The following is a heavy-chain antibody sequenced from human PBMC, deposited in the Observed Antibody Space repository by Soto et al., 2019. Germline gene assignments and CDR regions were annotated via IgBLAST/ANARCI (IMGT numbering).Heavy chain of an antibody. Sequence: QVQLVQSGAEVKKPGASVKVSCKASAYTFINHDISWVRQAPGQGLEWMGWISVYNGNTNYAQKLQGRVTMTTDTSTSTAYMELRSLRSDDTAVYYCVRTVVTSYYFYGMDVWGQGTTVTVSS. CDR3: VRTVVTSYYFYGMDV. J-gene: IGHJ6*02. CDR1: AYTFINHD. V-gene: IGHV1-18*01. CDR2: ISVYNGNT. D-gene: IGHD2-21*02.